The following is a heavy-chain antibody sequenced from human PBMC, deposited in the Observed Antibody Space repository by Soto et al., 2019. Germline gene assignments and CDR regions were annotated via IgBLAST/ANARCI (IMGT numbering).Heavy chain of an antibody. Sequence: QITLKESGPTLVRPTQTLTLTCTFSGFSLSTTGVGVGWIRQPPGKALEWLALIYWDDDKRYSPSLKSRLTITKDTSKNEVILTMTNMDPVDTATYYCAQSLRDYGLGRERANYFDPWGQETLVTVSS. CDR3: AQSLRDYGLGRERANYFDP. CDR1: GFSLSTTGVG. D-gene: IGHD3-10*01. J-gene: IGHJ5*02. V-gene: IGHV2-5*02. CDR2: IYWDDDK.